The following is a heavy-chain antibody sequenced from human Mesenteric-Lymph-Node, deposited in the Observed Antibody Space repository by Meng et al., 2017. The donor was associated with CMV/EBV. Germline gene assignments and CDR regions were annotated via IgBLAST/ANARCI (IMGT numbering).Heavy chain of an antibody. J-gene: IGHJ4*02. CDR1: GFTFRDTY. CDR3: ARDPNSHYDY. Sequence: GGSLRLSCAASGFTFRDTYMSWFRQAPGKGLEWISHISGSGTTLYYADSVKGRFTISRDNAKNSLYLQMNSLSPVDTAVYYCARDPNSHYDYWGQGTLVTVSS. V-gene: IGHV3-11*01. CDR2: ISGSGTTL. D-gene: IGHD4-11*01.